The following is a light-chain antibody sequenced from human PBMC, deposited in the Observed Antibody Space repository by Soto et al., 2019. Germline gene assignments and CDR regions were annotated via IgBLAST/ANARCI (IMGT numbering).Light chain of an antibody. CDR3: SSYTSSSTPYV. CDR1: SREVGGYNY. J-gene: IGLJ1*01. CDR2: DVS. V-gene: IGLV2-14*01. Sequence: QSALNQPAPLSGSPGQSITISCTGTSREVGGYNYVSWYQQHPGKAPKLMIYDVSNRPSGVSNRFSGSKSGNTASLTISGLQAEDEADYYCSSYTSSSTPYVFGTGTKVTVL.